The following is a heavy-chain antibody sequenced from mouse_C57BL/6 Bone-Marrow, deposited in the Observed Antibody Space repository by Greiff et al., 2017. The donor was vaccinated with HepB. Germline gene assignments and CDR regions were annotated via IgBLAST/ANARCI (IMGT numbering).Heavy chain of an antibody. J-gene: IGHJ2*01. CDR1: GFTFSDYG. D-gene: IGHD2-4*01. CDR3: AKTLYDYAFDY. V-gene: IGHV5-17*01. CDR2: ISSGSSTI. Sequence: EVMLVESGGGLVKPGGSLKLSCAASGFTFSDYGMHWVRQAPEKGLEWVAYISSGSSTIYYADTVKGRFTISRDNAKNTLFLQMTSLRSEDTAMYYCAKTLYDYAFDYWGQGTTLTVSS.